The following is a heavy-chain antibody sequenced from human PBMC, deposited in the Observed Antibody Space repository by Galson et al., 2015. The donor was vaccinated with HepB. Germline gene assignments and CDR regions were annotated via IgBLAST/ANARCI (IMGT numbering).Heavy chain of an antibody. CDR2: FDPEDGET. CDR3: ALLGSTMIVVVGEWAFDI. D-gene: IGHD3-22*01. V-gene: IGHV1-24*01. CDR1: GYTLTELS. Sequence: VSCKVSGYTLTELSMHWVRQAPGKGLEWMGSFDPEDGETIYAQKFQGRVTMTEDTSTDTAYMELSSLRSEDTAVYYCALLGSTMIVVVGEWAFDIWGQGTMVTVSS. J-gene: IGHJ3*02.